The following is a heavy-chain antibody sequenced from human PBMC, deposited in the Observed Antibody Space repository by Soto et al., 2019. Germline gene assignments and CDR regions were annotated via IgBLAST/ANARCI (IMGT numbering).Heavy chain of an antibody. CDR1: GFSLSKARMG. Sequence: QVTLKESGPVLVKPTETLTLTCTVSGFSLSKARMGVSWIRQPPGKALEWLAHIFWNDERSYNTSLKSRLTHSRDTSKSQVVLTMTNVDPVDTGTYFCARALREELPIYYFDSWGQGTLVTVSS. CDR2: IFWNDER. J-gene: IGHJ4*02. V-gene: IGHV2-26*01. CDR3: ARALREELPIYYFDS. D-gene: IGHD1-7*01.